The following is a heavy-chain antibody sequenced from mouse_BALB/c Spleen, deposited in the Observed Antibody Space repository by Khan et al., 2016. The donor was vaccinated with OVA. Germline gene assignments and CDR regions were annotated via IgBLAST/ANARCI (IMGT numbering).Heavy chain of an antibody. CDR2: INPHIGET. Sequence: VQLKQSGPELVKPGASVKISCKASGYSFTGYFMNWVMQSYGKSLEWIGRINPHIGETFYNQKFKDKATLTVDESSSTAHMELRSLASEDSAVYYCARIYRSDFDYWGQGTTLTVSS. CDR1: GYSFTGYF. D-gene: IGHD1-1*01. J-gene: IGHJ2*01. CDR3: ARIYRSDFDY. V-gene: IGHV1-20*02.